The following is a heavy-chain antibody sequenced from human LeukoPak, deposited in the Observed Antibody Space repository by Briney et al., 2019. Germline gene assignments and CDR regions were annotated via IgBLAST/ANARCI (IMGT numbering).Heavy chain of an antibody. CDR1: GYSISSGYY. CDR3: ARLSGSYWNAAVN. CDR2: IYHSGST. J-gene: IGHJ4*02. Sequence: SETLSLTCTVSGYSISSGYYWGWIRQPPGKGLEWIGSIYHSGSTYYNPSLKSRVTISVDTSKNQFSLKLSSVTAADTAVYYCARLSGSYWNAAVNWGQGTLVTVSS. V-gene: IGHV4-38-2*02. D-gene: IGHD1-26*01.